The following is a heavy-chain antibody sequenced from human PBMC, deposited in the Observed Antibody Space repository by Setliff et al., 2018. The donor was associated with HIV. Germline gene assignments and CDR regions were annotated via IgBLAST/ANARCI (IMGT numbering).Heavy chain of an antibody. CDR2: IYYSGST. CDR3: ARGLGGGYNSPLRY. J-gene: IGHJ4*02. CDR1: VGSISSSSYY. Sequence: SETLSLTCTVSVGSISSSSYYWGWIRQPPGKGLEWIGSIYYSGSTYYNPSLKSRVTISVDTSKNKFSLKLISVTAADTAVYYCARGLGGGYNSPLRYWGQGTLVTVSS. V-gene: IGHV4-39*01. D-gene: IGHD5-12*01.